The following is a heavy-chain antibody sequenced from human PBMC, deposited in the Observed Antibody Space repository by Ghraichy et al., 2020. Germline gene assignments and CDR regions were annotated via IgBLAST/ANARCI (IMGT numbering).Heavy chain of an antibody. CDR2: IYYSGST. J-gene: IGHJ4*02. Sequence: SQTLSLTCTVSGGSISSGGYYWSWIRQHPGKGLEWIGYIYYSGSTYYNPSLKSRVTISVDTTKNQFSLKLSSVTAADTAVYYCARGPRLGLFDYWGQGTLVTVSS. V-gene: IGHV4-31*03. CDR1: GGSISSGGYY. CDR3: ARGPRLGLFDY. D-gene: IGHD1-26*01.